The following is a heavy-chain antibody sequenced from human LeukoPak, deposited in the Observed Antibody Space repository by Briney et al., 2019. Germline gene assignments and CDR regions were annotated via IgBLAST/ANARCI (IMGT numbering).Heavy chain of an antibody. CDR1: GYTFTSYG. CDR3: ARFHRSGIAASLTYYYYYYMDV. CDR2: ISAYNGNT. J-gene: IGHJ6*03. V-gene: IGHV1-18*01. Sequence: GASVKVSCKASGYTFTSYGISWVRQAPGQGLEWMGWISAYNGNTNYAQKLQGRVTMTTDTSTNTAYMELRSLRSDDTAVYYCARFHRSGIAASLTYYYYYYMDVWGKGTTVTVSS. D-gene: IGHD6-13*01.